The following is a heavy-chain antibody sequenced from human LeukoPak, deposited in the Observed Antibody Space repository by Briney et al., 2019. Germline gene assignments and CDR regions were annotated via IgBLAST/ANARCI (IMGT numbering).Heavy chain of an antibody. CDR1: GFTIDDYA. D-gene: IGHD4-17*01. Sequence: GRSLCLSCAASGFTIDDYAMHWVRQAPGKGLEWVSGISWNSGSIGYADSVKGRFTISGANAKNSLYLQMNGLRAEDTALYYCAKGGDYGYYEGFDYWVQATLVSDSS. CDR2: ISWNSGSI. CDR3: AKGGDYGYYEGFDY. V-gene: IGHV3-9*01. J-gene: IGHJ4*02.